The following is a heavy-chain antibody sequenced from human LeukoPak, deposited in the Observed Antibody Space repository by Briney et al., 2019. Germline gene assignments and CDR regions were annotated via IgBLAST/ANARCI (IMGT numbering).Heavy chain of an antibody. CDR1: GGSFSGYY. V-gene: IGHV4-34*01. D-gene: IGHD5-24*01. CDR3: ARGPARRWLHLTY. Sequence: PSETLSLTCAVYGGSFSGYYWSWIRQPPGKGLEWIGEINHSGSTNYNPSLKSRVTISVDTSKNQFSLKLSSVTAADTAVYYCARGPARRWLHLTYWGQGTLVTVSS. CDR2: INHSGST. J-gene: IGHJ4*02.